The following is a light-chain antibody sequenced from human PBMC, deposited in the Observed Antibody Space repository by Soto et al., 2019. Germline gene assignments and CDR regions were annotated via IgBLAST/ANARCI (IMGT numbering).Light chain of an antibody. J-gene: IGLJ2*01. V-gene: IGLV1-47*01. Sequence: QSVLTQPPSASGTPGQTVTISCSGSSSNIGNNYVYWLQQLPGTAPKLLVYRSNQRPSGVPDRFSGSKSGTSASLAINGLRSEDEADYYCASWDDSLSGVTFGGGTQLTVL. CDR3: ASWDDSLSGVT. CDR2: RSN. CDR1: SSNIGNNY.